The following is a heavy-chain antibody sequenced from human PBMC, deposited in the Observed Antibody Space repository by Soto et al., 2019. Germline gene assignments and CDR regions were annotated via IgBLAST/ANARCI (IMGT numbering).Heavy chain of an antibody. D-gene: IGHD3-10*01. J-gene: IGHJ5*02. CDR1: GGTFSRYT. CDR3: ARGSTIVRGAPSWFDP. Sequence: QVQLVQSGAEVKKPWSSVTVSCKASGGTFSRYTINWVRQAPGQVLEWIGRIIPIAAIAHYTQKFQSRVTITVDKAPTTAHRELSGRRSDDTAVEYCARGSTIVRGAPSWFDPWGQGTLVTVSS. CDR2: IIPIAAIA. V-gene: IGHV1-69*02.